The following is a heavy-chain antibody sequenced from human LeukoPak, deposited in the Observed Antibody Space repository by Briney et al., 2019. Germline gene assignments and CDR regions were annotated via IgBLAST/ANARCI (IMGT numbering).Heavy chain of an antibody. V-gene: IGHV4-34*01. D-gene: IGHD3-10*01. CDR3: ARGRRAMVREGNWFDP. Sequence: SETLSLTCAVYGGSFSGYYWSWIHQPPGKGLEWIGEINHSGSTNYNPSLKSRVTISVDTSKNQFSLKLSSVTAADTAVYYCARGRRAMVREGNWFDPWGQGTLVTVSS. J-gene: IGHJ5*02. CDR1: GGSFSGYY. CDR2: INHSGST.